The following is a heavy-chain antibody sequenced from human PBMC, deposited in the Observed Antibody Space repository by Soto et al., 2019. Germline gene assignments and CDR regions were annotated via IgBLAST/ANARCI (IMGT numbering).Heavy chain of an antibody. CDR1: GGTFSSYT. D-gene: IGHD3-10*01. CDR2: LIPILGIA. V-gene: IGHV1-69*08. CDR3: ARDRVTMVRGFNDLYDAFDI. J-gene: IGHJ3*02. Sequence: QVQLVQSGAEVKKPGSSVKVSCKASGGTFSSYTISWVRQAPGQGLEWMGRLIPILGIANYAQKFQGRVKITADKSTSTAYMELSSLRSEDTTVYYCARDRVTMVRGFNDLYDAFDIWGQGTMVTVSS.